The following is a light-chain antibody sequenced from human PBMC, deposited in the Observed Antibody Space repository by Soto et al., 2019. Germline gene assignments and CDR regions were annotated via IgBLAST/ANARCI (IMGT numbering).Light chain of an antibody. CDR3: QQYGSSPE. Sequence: EIVLTQSPGTLSLSPGERATLSCRASQSVSSSYLAWYQQKPGQAPRLLIYGASSRATGIPDRFSGSGSGTDCTLTISRLEPEDFAVYYCQQYGSSPEFGQGTKVEIK. J-gene: IGKJ1*01. V-gene: IGKV3-20*01. CDR2: GAS. CDR1: QSVSSSY.